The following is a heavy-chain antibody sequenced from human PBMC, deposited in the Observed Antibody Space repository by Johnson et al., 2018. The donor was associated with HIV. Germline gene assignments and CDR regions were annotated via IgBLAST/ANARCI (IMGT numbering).Heavy chain of an antibody. Sequence: QVQLVESGGGVVQPGGSLRLSCAASGFTFSSYAMHWVRQAPGKGLEWVAVISYDGSNKYYVDSVKGRFTISRDNSKNTLYLQMNSLRTEDTAVYYCAKGGTRYTPGDGFDVWGQGTMVTVSS. CDR1: GFTFSSYA. J-gene: IGHJ3*01. CDR3: AKGGTRYTPGDGFDV. CDR2: ISYDGSNK. D-gene: IGHD1-14*01. V-gene: IGHV3-30-3*02.